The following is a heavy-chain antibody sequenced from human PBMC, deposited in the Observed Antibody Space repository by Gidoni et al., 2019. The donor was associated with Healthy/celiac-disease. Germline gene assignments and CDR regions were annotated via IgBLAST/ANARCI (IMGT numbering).Heavy chain of an antibody. Sequence: EVQLVESGGGLVQPGGSLQLSCAASGFTFSGSAMHWVRQASGKGLEWVGRIRSKANSYATAYAASVKGRFTIARDDAKNTAYLQMNSLKTEDTAVYYCTRTTSGYTKYNWFDPWGQGTLVTVSS. V-gene: IGHV3-73*02. CDR2: IRSKANSYAT. J-gene: IGHJ5*02. D-gene: IGHD5-18*01. CDR3: TRTTSGYTKYNWFDP. CDR1: GFTFSGSA.